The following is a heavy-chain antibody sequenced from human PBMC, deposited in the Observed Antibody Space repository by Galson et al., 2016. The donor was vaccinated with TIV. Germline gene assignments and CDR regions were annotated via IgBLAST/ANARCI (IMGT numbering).Heavy chain of an antibody. D-gene: IGHD3-3*01. CDR3: ARTRGERITVFGVGVMRASFDI. CDR1: GYTFSTYD. V-gene: IGHV1-8*01. Sequence: SVKVSCKASGYTFSTYDITWVRQSTGQGLEWTGWMNPNGGDAGYAEKFRGRVTMTRDTSTSTAYMVLSSLTSEDTGVYYCARTRGERITVFGVGVMRASFDIWCQGTMVTVSS. J-gene: IGHJ3*02. CDR2: MNPNGGDA.